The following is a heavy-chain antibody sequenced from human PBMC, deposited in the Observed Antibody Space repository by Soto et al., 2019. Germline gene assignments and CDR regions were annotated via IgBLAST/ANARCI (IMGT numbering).Heavy chain of an antibody. D-gene: IGHD2-2*01. CDR3: ARLGGYCSTTSCYGYYGMDV. CDR1: GGSISPYY. V-gene: IGHV4-59*08. J-gene: IGHJ6*02. Sequence: SETLSLTCTVSGGSISPYYWTWVRQPPGKGLVWIGNINHSESTNYNPSLESRVTISVDTSKNQFSLKVSSVTAADTAVYYCARLGGYCSTTSCYGYYGMDVWGQGTTVTVSS. CDR2: INHSEST.